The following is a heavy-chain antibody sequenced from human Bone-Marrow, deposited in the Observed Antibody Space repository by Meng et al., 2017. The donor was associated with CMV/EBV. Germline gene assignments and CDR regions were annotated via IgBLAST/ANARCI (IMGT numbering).Heavy chain of an antibody. V-gene: IGHV3-9*01. CDR3: AKLEKPEDFPN. Sequence: GGSLRLSCAASGFTFSSYWMSWVRQAPGKGLEWVSGISWNGDSRGYADSVKGRFTISRDNAKNTLYLQMNSLRGEDTALYYCAKLEKPEDFPNWGPGNRVNGAS. CDR1: GFTFSSYW. CDR2: ISWNGDSR. D-gene: IGHD1-1*01. J-gene: IGHJ1*01.